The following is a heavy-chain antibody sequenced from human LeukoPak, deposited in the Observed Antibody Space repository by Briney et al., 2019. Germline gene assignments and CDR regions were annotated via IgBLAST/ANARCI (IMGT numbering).Heavy chain of an antibody. J-gene: IGHJ4*02. CDR1: GGSFSGYY. CDR2: INHSGST. CDR3: ARVYYYDSSLPSGQYYFDY. V-gene: IGHV4-34*01. Sequence: SETLSLTCAVYGGSFSGYYWSWIRQPPGKGLEWIGEINHSGSTNYNPSLKSRVTISVDTSKNQFSLKLSSVTAADTAVYYCARVYYYDSSLPSGQYYFDYWGQGTLVTVSS. D-gene: IGHD3-22*01.